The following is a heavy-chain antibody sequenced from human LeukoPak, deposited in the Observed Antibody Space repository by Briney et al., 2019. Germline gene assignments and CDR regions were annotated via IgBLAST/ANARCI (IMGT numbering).Heavy chain of an antibody. Sequence: GGSLRLSCAASGFTFSSYWMSWVRQAPGKGLEWVANIKQDGSEKYYVDSVKGRFTISRDNAKNSLYLQMNSLRAEDTAVYYCARDVWWELLAEPYYYYYYMDVWGKGTTVTVSS. CDR3: ARDVWWELLAEPYYYYYYMDV. D-gene: IGHD1-26*01. CDR1: GFTFSSYW. V-gene: IGHV3-7*01. CDR2: IKQDGSEK. J-gene: IGHJ6*03.